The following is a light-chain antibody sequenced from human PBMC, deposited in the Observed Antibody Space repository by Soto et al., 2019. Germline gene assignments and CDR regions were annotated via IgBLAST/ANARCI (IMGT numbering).Light chain of an antibody. CDR1: QSVSSSY. J-gene: IGKJ1*01. V-gene: IGKV3-20*01. Sequence: EIVLTQSRCTLSLSPGERATLSCRASQSVSSSYLAWYQQKPGQAPRPLIYGASSRAIGIPDRFSGSGSGTDFTLTISRLEPEDFAVYYCQQYGSSTWTFGQGTKVEIK. CDR3: QQYGSSTWT. CDR2: GAS.